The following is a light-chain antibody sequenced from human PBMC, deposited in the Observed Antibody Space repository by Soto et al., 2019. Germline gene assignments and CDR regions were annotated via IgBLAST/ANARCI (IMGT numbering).Light chain of an antibody. CDR3: QQTYSALWT. V-gene: IGKV1-39*01. Sequence: DIQMTQSPSSLSASVGDRVTISCRASQTITTYLNWYQQKPGKAPKLLIYAASSWHSGVPSRFSGSGSGTDFTLTISRLPQEVSASYYCQQTYSALWTFGQGTKLEIK. CDR2: AAS. J-gene: IGKJ1*01. CDR1: QTITTY.